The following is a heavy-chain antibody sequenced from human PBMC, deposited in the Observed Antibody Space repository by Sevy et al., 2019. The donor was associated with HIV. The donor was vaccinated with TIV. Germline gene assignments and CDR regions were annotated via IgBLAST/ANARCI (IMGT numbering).Heavy chain of an antibody. CDR1: GGSVSSGSYY. D-gene: IGHD4-4*01. CDR2: IYYSGST. CDR3: AREPSDYSNYWFDP. Sequence: SETLSLTCTVSGGSVSSGSYYWSWIRQPPGKGLEWIGYIYYSGSTNYNPSLKSRVTISVDTSKNQFSLKLSSVTAADTAVYDCAREPSDYSNYWFDPWGQGTLVTVSS. V-gene: IGHV4-61*01. J-gene: IGHJ5*02.